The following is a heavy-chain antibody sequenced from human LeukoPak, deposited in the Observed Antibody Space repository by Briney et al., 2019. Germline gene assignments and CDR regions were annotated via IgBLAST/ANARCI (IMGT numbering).Heavy chain of an antibody. CDR2: IRYDGSNK. Sequence: GGPLRLSCAASGFTFSSYGMHWVRQAPGKGLEWVAFIRYDGSNKYYADSVKGRFTISRDNSKNTLYLQMNSLRAEDTAVYYCAKAQQQLVRGNWFDPWGQGTLVTVSS. V-gene: IGHV3-30*02. J-gene: IGHJ5*02. D-gene: IGHD6-13*01. CDR1: GFTFSSYG. CDR3: AKAQQQLVRGNWFDP.